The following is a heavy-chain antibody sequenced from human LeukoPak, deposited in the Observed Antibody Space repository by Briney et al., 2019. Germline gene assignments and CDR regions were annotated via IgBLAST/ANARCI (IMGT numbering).Heavy chain of an antibody. D-gene: IGHD2-15*01. Sequence: SLRLSFAASGFPFDDYAMQWGRAAPGKGLEWVSGISWNSGSIGYADSVKGRFTISRDNAKNSLYLQMNSLRAEDMALYYCAKDYCSGGSCYYFDYWGQGTLVTVSS. CDR3: AKDYCSGGSCYYFDY. CDR2: ISWNSGSI. CDR1: GFPFDDYA. J-gene: IGHJ4*02. V-gene: IGHV3-9*03.